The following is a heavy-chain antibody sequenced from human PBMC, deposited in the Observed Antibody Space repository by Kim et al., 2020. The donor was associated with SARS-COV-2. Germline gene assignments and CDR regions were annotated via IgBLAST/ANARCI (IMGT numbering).Heavy chain of an antibody. J-gene: IGHJ6*02. CDR3: ASRIAAAGYYYYGMDV. V-gene: IGHV1-69*13. CDR2: IIPIFGTA. D-gene: IGHD6-13*01. CDR1: GGTFSSYA. Sequence: SVKVSCKASGGTFSSYAISWVRQAPGQGLEWMGGIIPIFGTANYAQKFQGRVTITADESTSTAYMELSSLRSEDTAVYYCASRIAAAGYYYYGMDVWGQGTTVTVSS.